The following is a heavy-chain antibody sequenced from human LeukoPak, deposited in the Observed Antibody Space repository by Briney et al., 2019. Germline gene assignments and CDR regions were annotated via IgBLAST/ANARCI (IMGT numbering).Heavy chain of an antibody. CDR2: IKSKIDGGTR. D-gene: IGHD1-26*01. V-gene: IGHV3-15*01. J-gene: IGHJ4*02. CDR1: GFTFTNAW. CDR3: ASGLGASDFDY. Sequence: GGSLRLSCAASGFTFTNAWMSWVRQAPGKGLEWVGRIKSKIDGGTRDYAAPVKGRFTISTDDSKNALYLQMNSLKTEDTAVYYCASGLGASDFDYWGQGTLVTVSS.